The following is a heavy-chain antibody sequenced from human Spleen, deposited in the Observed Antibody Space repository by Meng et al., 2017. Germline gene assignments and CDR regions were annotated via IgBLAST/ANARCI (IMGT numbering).Heavy chain of an antibody. CDR3: TRAPLPAGRGLKNWFEP. V-gene: IGHV4-34*01. Sequence: QLHQWGAGLLKPSETLSPTCGVYGGSFSGYYWSWIRQPPGQGLEWIGEISHSGSTNYNPSLKSRVTISVDTSKNQFSLQLTSVTAADTAMYYCTRAPLPAGRGLKNWFEPWGQGTLVTVSS. CDR1: GGSFSGYY. D-gene: IGHD2-2*01. J-gene: IGHJ5*02. CDR2: ISHSGST.